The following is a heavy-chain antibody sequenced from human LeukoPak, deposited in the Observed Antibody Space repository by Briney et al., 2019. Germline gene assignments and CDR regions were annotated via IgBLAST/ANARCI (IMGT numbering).Heavy chain of an antibody. CDR1: GGSIGSDH. J-gene: IGHJ4*02. Sequence: SETLSLTCTVSGGSIGSDHWTWIRQPPGKGLEYIGYIYYTGGTNYNPSLKSRVTISVDTSKNQFSLKLSSVTAADTAVYFCAKYGNSGWVIDNWGQGTLVTVSS. CDR3: AKYGNSGWVIDN. D-gene: IGHD6-19*01. V-gene: IGHV4-59*08. CDR2: IYYTGGT.